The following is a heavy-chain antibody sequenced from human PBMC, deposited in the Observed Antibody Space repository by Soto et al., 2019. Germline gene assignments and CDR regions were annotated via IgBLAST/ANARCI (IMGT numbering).Heavy chain of an antibody. CDR2: ISWDGGST. D-gene: IGHD3-3*01. J-gene: IGHJ6*02. Sequence: AESLALTCAASGATLEDYAIHWVRHGPAKGLEWVSLISWDGGSTYYADPVKGRFTISRDNSKNSLYLQMNSLRAEDTGSYYCAKDMGARPIFGVVNCDIYSCGMDVGGQGTTGTVAS. CDR3: AKDMGARPIFGVVNCDIYSCGMDV. CDR1: GATLEDYA. V-gene: IGHV3-43D*04.